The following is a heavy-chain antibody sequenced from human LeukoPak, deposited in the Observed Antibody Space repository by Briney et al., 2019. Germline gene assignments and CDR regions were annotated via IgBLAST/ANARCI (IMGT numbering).Heavy chain of an antibody. V-gene: IGHV4-61*02. Sequence: SETLSLTCTVSGGSISSGSYYWSWIRQPAGKGLEWIGRIYTSGSTNYNPSLKSRVTISVDTSKNQFSLKLSSVTAADAAVYYCARNSIAAAGYPDYWGQGTLVTVSS. CDR2: IYTSGST. CDR3: ARNSIAAAGYPDY. CDR1: GGSISSGSYY. J-gene: IGHJ4*02. D-gene: IGHD6-13*01.